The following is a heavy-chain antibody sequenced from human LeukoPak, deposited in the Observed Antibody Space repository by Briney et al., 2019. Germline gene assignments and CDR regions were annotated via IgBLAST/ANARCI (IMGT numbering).Heavy chain of an antibody. CDR1: GGSVSSGSYY. D-gene: IGHD5-12*01. Sequence: SETLSLICTVSGGSVSSGSYYWSWIRQPPGKGLEWIGYIYYSGSTNYNPSLKSRVTLSVDTSKNQFSLKLSSVTAADTAVYYCASGMNSGYDWGELVDAFDIWGQGTMVTVSS. V-gene: IGHV4-61*01. CDR3: ASGMNSGYDWGELVDAFDI. J-gene: IGHJ3*02. CDR2: IYYSGST.